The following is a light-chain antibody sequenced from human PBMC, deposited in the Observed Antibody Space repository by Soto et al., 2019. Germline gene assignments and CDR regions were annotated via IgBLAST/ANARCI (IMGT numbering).Light chain of an antibody. CDR1: QDIGSY. Sequence: DIQMTQSPSSLSASLGDTVTITCRASQDIGSYINWYQQKPGRAPKLLIYAASNLQSGVPSTFSGSGYGTDFSLTISSLHPEDIATYYCHQSYSAPRTFGQGPKVEIK. CDR3: HQSYSAPRT. CDR2: AAS. J-gene: IGKJ1*01. V-gene: IGKV1-39*01.